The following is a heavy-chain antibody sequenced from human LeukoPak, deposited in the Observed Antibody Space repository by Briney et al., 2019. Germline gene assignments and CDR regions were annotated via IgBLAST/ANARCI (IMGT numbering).Heavy chain of an antibody. CDR2: INPSGGST. J-gene: IGHJ4*02. V-gene: IGHV1-46*01. CDR1: GYTFTSYY. CDR3: AREDIVVVPAAPPSYYFDY. D-gene: IGHD2-2*01. Sequence: GASVKVSCKASGYTFTSYYMHWVRQAPGQGLEWMGIINPSGGSTSYAQKFQGRVTITADKSTSTAYMELSSLRSEDTAVYYCAREDIVVVPAAPPSYYFDYWGQGTLVTVSS.